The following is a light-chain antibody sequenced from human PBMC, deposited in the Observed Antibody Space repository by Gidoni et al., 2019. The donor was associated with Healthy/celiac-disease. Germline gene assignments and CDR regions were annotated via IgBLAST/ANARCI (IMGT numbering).Light chain of an antibody. CDR3: SSYTSSSTRV. Sequence: QSALTQPASVPRYPRQSITISCTGTSSDVGGYNYVSWYQQHPGKAPKLMIYDVSNRPSGVSKRFSGSKSGNTASLTISGLKAEDEADYYCSSYTSSSTRVFGGGTKLTVL. J-gene: IGLJ3*02. CDR2: DVS. CDR1: SSDVGGYNY. V-gene: IGLV2-14*03.